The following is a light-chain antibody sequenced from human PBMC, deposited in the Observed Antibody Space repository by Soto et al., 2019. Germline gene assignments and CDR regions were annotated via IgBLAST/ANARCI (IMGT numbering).Light chain of an antibody. CDR3: QQYGSSPPRT. CDR2: DAS. J-gene: IGKJ1*01. CDR1: QSVRSF. Sequence: DIVLTQSPATLSLSPGERATLSCRASQSVRSFLAWYQQKPGQAPRLLIYDASNRATGIPARFSGSGSGTDFTLTISRLEPEDFAVYYCQQYGSSPPRTFGQGTKVEMK. V-gene: IGKV3-11*01.